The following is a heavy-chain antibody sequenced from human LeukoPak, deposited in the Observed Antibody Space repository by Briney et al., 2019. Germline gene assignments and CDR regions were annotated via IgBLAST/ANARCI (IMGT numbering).Heavy chain of an antibody. D-gene: IGHD6-19*01. CDR1: GFTFSDYY. Sequence: PGGSLRLSCAASGFTFSDYYMSWIRQAPGKGLEWISYISASGRDTYYADSVKGRFTISRDNSKNTLYLQLNSLRAEDTAVFYCAKDRGWYFQYWGQGTLVTVSS. CDR2: ISASGRDT. V-gene: IGHV3-11*06. J-gene: IGHJ4*02. CDR3: AKDRGWYFQY.